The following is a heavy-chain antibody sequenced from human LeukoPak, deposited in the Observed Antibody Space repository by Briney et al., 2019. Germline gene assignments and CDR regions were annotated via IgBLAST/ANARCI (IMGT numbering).Heavy chain of an antibody. Sequence: PSQTLSLTCTVSGGSISSGDYYWSWIRQPPGKGLEWIGYIYYSGSTYYNPSLKSRVTISVDTSKNQFSLKLSSVTAADTAVYYCARVMLLEQPAVAFDIWGQGTMVTVSS. CDR3: ARVMLLEQPAVAFDI. V-gene: IGHV4-30-4*08. CDR1: GGSISSGDYY. D-gene: IGHD3-16*01. J-gene: IGHJ3*02. CDR2: IYYSGST.